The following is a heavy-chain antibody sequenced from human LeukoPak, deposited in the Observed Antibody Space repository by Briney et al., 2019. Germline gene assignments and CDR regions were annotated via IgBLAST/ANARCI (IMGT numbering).Heavy chain of an antibody. D-gene: IGHD5-18*01. J-gene: IGHJ4*02. CDR1: GGSISSGDYY. Sequence: SQTLSLTCTVSGGSISSGDYYWSWIRQPPGKGLEWIGYIYYSGSTYYNPSLKSRVTISVDTSKNQFSLKLSSVTAADTAVYYCARERRGYSYGLPDYWGQGTLVTVSS. V-gene: IGHV4-30-4*01. CDR3: ARERRGYSYGLPDY. CDR2: IYYSGST.